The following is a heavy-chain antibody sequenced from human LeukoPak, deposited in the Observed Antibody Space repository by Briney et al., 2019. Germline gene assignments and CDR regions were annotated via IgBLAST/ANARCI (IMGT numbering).Heavy chain of an antibody. CDR1: GFTFGDYS. V-gene: IGHV3-49*04. CDR3: ARDRMVGVTRGLDY. CDR2: IRSRTYGGTT. D-gene: IGHD1-26*01. Sequence: PGGSLILSCTTSGFTFGDYSLSWVRQAPGKGLEWVGFIRSRTYGGTTDYAASVKGRFTISRDDSKSIAYLQMNSLKTEDTAVYYCARDRMVGVTRGLDYWGQGTLVTVSS. J-gene: IGHJ4*02.